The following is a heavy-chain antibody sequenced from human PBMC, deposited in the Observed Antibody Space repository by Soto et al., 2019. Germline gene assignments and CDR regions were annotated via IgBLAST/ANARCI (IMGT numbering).Heavy chain of an antibody. D-gene: IGHD3-9*01. CDR1: GDSMNYY. CDR2: VYYTGTS. J-gene: IGHJ5*02. V-gene: IGHV4-59*07. CDR3: ARLTGNNWFDP. Sequence: QVQLQEWGPGLVKPSDTLSLTCTVSGDSMNYYWSWIRQPPGKGLEWIGFVYYTGTSGSNPSLKSRVTMSVDTSNNQFSLKLNSLTAADTAVYYCARLTGNNWFDPWGQGTLITVSS.